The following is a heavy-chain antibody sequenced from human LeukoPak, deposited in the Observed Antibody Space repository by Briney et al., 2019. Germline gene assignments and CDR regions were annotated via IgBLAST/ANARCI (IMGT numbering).Heavy chain of an antibody. D-gene: IGHD2-2*01. CDR1: GGSISSSSYY. CDR2: IYYSGST. Sequence: PSETLSLTCTVSGGSISSSSYYWGWIRQPPGKGLEWIGSIYYSGSTYYNPSLKSRVTISVDTSKNQFSLKLSSVTAADTAVYYCARRLCPFGSSTSCFYNFDYWGQGTLVTVSS. J-gene: IGHJ4*02. V-gene: IGHV4-39*01. CDR3: ARRLCPFGSSTSCFYNFDY.